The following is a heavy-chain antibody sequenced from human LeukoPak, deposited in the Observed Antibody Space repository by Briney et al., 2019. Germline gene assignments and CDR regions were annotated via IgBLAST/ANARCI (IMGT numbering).Heavy chain of an antibody. CDR2: IYYSGST. Sequence: SETLSLTCTVSGGSISSSSYYWGWIRQPPGKGLEWIGSIYYSGSTYHNPTLKSRVTISVDTSKNQFSLKLSSVTAADTAVFYCARNKYYYDSRSYGVPNWFDPWGQGTLVTVSS. CDR3: ARNKYYYDSRSYGVPNWFDP. J-gene: IGHJ5*02. V-gene: IGHV4-39*01. CDR1: GGSISSSSYY. D-gene: IGHD3-10*01.